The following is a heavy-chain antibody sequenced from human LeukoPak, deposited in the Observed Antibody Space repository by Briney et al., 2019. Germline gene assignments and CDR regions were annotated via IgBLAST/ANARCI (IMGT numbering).Heavy chain of an antibody. Sequence: SETLSLTCTVSGGSISSSSAYWGWIRQHPGKGLEWIGYIYYSGSTYYNPSLKSRVTISLDTSKNQFSLKLTSVTAADTAVYYCARDRWFDPWGQGTLVTVSS. CDR2: IYYSGST. CDR1: GGSISSSSAY. CDR3: ARDRWFDP. J-gene: IGHJ5*02. V-gene: IGHV4-31*03.